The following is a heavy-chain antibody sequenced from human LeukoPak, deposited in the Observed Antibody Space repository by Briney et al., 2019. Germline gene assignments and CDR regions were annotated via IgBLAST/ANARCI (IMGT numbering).Heavy chain of an antibody. CDR1: GYTFTNYA. CDR3: ATDHSMANTAWWFDP. J-gene: IGHJ5*02. CDR2: INPSGTGT. D-gene: IGHD5-24*01. V-gene: IGHV1-46*01. Sequence: ASVKVSCKASGYTFTNYAMNWVRQAPGQGLELMGVINPSGTGTSYAQKFQGRITMSRDTSTSTVYMELSSLRSEDTAFYYCATDHSMANTAWWFDPWGQGTLVTVSS.